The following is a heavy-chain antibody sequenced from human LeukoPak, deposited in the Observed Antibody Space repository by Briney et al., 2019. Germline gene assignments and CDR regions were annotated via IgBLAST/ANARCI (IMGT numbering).Heavy chain of an antibody. CDR3: AKARLRNDAFDI. V-gene: IGHV3-21*05. J-gene: IGHJ3*02. D-gene: IGHD4-17*01. CDR2: ISSSSSYT. Sequence: GGSLRLSCAASGFTFSSYSMNWVRQAPGKGLEWVSYISSSSSYTNYADSVKGRFTISRDNAKNSLYLQMNSLRAEDTAVYYCAKARLRNDAFDIWGQGTRVTVSS. CDR1: GFTFSSYS.